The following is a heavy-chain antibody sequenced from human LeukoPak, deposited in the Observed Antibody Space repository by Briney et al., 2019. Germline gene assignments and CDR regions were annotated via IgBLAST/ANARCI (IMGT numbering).Heavy chain of an antibody. D-gene: IGHD3-22*01. CDR1: EYTFGGYY. V-gene: IGHV1-2*02. J-gene: IGHJ4*02. CDR3: ARDYDSSGYRGY. CDR2: INPNSGGT. Sequence: ASVKVSCKASEYTFGGYYMHWVRQAPGQGLEWMGWINPNSGGTNYAQKFQGRVTMTRDTSISTAYMELSRLRSDDTAVYYCARDYDSSGYRGYWGQGTLVTVSS.